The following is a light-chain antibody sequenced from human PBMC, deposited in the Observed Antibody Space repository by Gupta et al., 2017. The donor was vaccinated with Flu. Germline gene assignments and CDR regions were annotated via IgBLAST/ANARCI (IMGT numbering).Light chain of an antibody. V-gene: IGKV3-11*01. CDR2: DAS. Sequence: PPTLSLSPGERATLSCRASQTVGRFLVGYQQKPGQAPRLLMSDASTRATGIPARVGGRGSGTDVTRTISSVEPEELAVYFGQQCADGPMTFGQGTRREMK. CDR3: QQCADGPMT. J-gene: IGKJ5*01. CDR1: QTVGRF.